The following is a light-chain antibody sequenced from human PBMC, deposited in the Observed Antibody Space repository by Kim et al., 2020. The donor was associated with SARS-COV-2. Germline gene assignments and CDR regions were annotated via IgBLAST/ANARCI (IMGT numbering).Light chain of an antibody. J-gene: IGKJ4*01. V-gene: IGKV1-6*01. CDR1: QGIRND. CDR2: AAS. CDR3: LQDYNHPLT. Sequence: AIQMTQSPSSLSASVGDRVTITCRASQGIRNDLGWYQQKQGKAPKLLIYAASSLHSGVPSRFSGSGSGTDFTLTISSLQPEDFATYYCLQDYNHPLTFGGGTKVDIK.